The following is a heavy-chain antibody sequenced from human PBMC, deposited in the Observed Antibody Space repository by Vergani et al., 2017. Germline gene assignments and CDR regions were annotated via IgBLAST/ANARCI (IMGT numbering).Heavy chain of an antibody. D-gene: IGHD3-22*01. CDR1: GFTFSSYA. V-gene: IGHV3-23*01. Sequence: VQLLESGGGLVQPGGSLRLSCAASGFTFSSYAMSWVRQAPGKGLEWVSAISGSGGSTYYADSVKGRFTISRDNSKNTLYLQMNSLRAEDTAVYYCAKDREITMIVVVTDAFDIWGQGTMVTVSS. CDR3: AKDREITMIVVVTDAFDI. CDR2: ISGSGGST. J-gene: IGHJ3*02.